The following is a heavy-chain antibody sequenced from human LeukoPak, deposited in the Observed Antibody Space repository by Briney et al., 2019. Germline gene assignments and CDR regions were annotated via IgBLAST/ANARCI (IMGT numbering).Heavy chain of an antibody. CDR2: INPNSGGT. V-gene: IGHV1-2*06. Sequence: VASVKVSCKASGYTFTGNYMHWVRQAPGQGLEWMGRINPNSGGTNYAQKFQGRVTMTRDTSISTAYMELSRLRSDDTAVYYCARKAVAAYYFDYWGQGTLVTVSS. D-gene: IGHD6-19*01. J-gene: IGHJ4*02. CDR1: GYTFTGNY. CDR3: ARKAVAAYYFDY.